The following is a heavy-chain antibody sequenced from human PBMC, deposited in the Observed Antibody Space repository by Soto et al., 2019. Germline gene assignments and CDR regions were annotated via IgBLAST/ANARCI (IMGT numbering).Heavy chain of an antibody. CDR3: ARTGTTHS. CDR1: GFTFSDYW. CDR2: IKKDGSDK. D-gene: IGHD1-1*01. Sequence: EVQLVESGGGLVQPGGSLRLSGAVSGFTFSDYWMTWARQAPGKGLEWVANIKKDGSDKYYVDSVKGRFTISRDNAENSLFLQMNYLGVDDTAVYYCARTGTTHSWGQGTLVTVSS. V-gene: IGHV3-7*05. J-gene: IGHJ4*02.